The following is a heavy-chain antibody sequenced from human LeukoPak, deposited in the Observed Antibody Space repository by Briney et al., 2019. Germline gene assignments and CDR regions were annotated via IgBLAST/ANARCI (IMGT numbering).Heavy chain of an antibody. V-gene: IGHV1-18*01. D-gene: IGHD3-10*01. CDR1: GYTFTSYG. CDR2: ISAYNGNT. CDR3: ARAKHYYGSGSYGD. J-gene: IGHJ4*02. Sequence: GASVKVSCKASGYTFTSYGISWVRQAPGQGLEWMGWISAYNGNTNYAQKLQGRVTMTTDTSTSTAYMELRSLRSDDTAVYYCARAKHYYGSGSYGDWGQGTLVTVSS.